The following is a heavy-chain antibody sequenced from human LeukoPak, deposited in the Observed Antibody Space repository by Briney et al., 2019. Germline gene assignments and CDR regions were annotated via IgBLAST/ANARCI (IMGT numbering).Heavy chain of an antibody. J-gene: IGHJ4*02. V-gene: IGHV4-59*08. D-gene: IGHD6-19*01. Sequence: SETLSLTCTVSGGSISSYYWSWIRQPPGKGLEWIGYIYYSGSTNYNPSLKSRVTISVDTSKNQFSLKLSSVTAADTAVYYCARRYSSGWYLGYNFDYWGQGTLVTVSS. CDR3: ARRYSSGWYLGYNFDY. CDR2: IYYSGST. CDR1: GGSISSYY.